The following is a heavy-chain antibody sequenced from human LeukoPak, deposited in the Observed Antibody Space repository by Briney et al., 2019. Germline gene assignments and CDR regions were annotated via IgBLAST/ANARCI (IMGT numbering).Heavy chain of an antibody. CDR1: GGSFSGYY. CDR2: INHSGST. V-gene: IGHV4-34*01. J-gene: IGHJ4*02. CDR3: GRRGGSYDTDY. D-gene: IGHD1-26*01. Sequence: SETLSLTCAVYGGSFSGYYWSWIRQPPGKGLEWIGEINHSGSTNYNPSLKSLVTISVDTSKNQFSLKLSSVTAADTTVYYCGRRGGSYDTDYWGQGTLVTVSS.